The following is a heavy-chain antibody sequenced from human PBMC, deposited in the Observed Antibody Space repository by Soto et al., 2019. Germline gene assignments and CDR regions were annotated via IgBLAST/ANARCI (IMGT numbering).Heavy chain of an antibody. D-gene: IGHD6-19*01. J-gene: IGHJ4*02. CDR1: GYTFTGYY. CDR3: ARDSHVKQWLPADY. V-gene: IGHV1-2*02. CDR2: INPNSGGT. Sequence: ASVKVSCKASGYTFTGYYMHWVLQAPGQGLEWMGWINPNSGGTNYAQKFQGRVTMTRDTSISTAYMELSRLRSDDTAVYYCARDSHVKQWLPADYWGQGTLVTVSS.